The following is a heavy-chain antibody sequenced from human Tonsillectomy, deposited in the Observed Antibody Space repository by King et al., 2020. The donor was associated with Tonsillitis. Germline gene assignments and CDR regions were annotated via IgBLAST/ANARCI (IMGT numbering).Heavy chain of an antibody. V-gene: IGHV4-59*01. D-gene: IGHD3-22*01. Sequence: LQLQESGPGLVKPSETLSLTCTVSGGSISSYYWSLIRQPPGKGLEWIGYIYYSGSTNYNPSLKSLVTILVDTSKNQFSLKLSSVTAADTAVYYCARGRRGDSGGYYKNLYWNYWGQGTLVTVSS. CDR2: IYYSGST. CDR1: GGSISSYY. CDR3: ARGRRGDSGGYYKNLYWNY. J-gene: IGHJ4*02.